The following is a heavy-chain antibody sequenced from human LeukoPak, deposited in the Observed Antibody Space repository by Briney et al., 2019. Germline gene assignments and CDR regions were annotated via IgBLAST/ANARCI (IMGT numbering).Heavy chain of an antibody. J-gene: IGHJ6*02. D-gene: IGHD2-2*01. CDR1: GFTFSSYA. V-gene: IGHV3-64*01. CDR3: ARDQAYCSSASCYSYYGMDV. CDR2: ISSNGGST. Sequence: GGSLRLSCAASGFTFSSYAMHWVRQAPGKGLEYVSAISSNGGSTYYANSVKGRFTISRDNSKNTLYLQMGRLRAEDMDVYYCARDQAYCSSASCYSYYGMDVWGQGTTVTVSS.